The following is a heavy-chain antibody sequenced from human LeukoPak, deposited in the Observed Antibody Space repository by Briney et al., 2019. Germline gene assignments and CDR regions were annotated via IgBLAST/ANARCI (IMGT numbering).Heavy chain of an antibody. V-gene: IGHV1-46*01. Sequence: ASVKVSCKASGYTFTGYYMHWVRQAPGQGLEWMGIINPSGGSTTYGQKFQGRGTMIRYTSTSTVYMELSSMRYEDTAVYYCAVLGGGPTLDHWGQGTLVTVSS. J-gene: IGHJ4*02. CDR2: INPSGGST. D-gene: IGHD3-16*01. CDR3: AVLGGGPTLDH. CDR1: GYTFTGYY.